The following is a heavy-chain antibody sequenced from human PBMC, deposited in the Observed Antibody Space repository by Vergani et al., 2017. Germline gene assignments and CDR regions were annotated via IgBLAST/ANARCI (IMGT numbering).Heavy chain of an antibody. CDR1: GFTFDTYT. J-gene: IGHJ1*01. CDR2: ISSGGGDI. Sequence: EVQLLESGGGLVQPGGSRRLSCAGAGFTFDTYTMAYVRQAPGKGLEWVATISSGGGDIFYADSVKGRFTISRDNSKNTLFLQMNSLKDDDTAVYYCTTAWFLYYLHGEYFQYWGRGTLVSVSS. D-gene: IGHD3-10*01. CDR3: TTAWFLYYLHGEYFQY. V-gene: IGHV3-23*01.